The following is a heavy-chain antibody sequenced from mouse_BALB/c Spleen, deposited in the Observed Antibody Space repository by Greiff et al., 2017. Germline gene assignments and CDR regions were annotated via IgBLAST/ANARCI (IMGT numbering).Heavy chain of an antibody. D-gene: IGHD3-1*01. CDR1: GFNIKDTY. J-gene: IGHJ3*01. V-gene: IGHV14-3*02. CDR2: IDPANGNT. Sequence: EVQLQESGAELVKPGASVKLSCTASGFNIKDTYMHWVKQRPEQGLEWIGRIDPANGNTKYDPKFQGKATITADTSSNTAYLQLSSLTSEDTAVYYCASPTARAKAYWGQGTLVTVSA. CDR3: ASPTARAKAY.